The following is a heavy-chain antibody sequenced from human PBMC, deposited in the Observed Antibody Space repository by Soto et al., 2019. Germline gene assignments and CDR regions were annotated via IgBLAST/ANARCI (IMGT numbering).Heavy chain of an antibody. CDR3: ARVRIAAAGIPEY. D-gene: IGHD6-13*01. CDR1: GGSISSSNW. Sequence: QVQLQESGPGLVKPSGTLSLTCAVSGGSISSSNWWSWVRQPPGKGLEWIGEIYHSGSTNYNPSLQIRVTISVDKSKNQFSLKLSSVTAADTAVYYCARVRIAAAGIPEYWGQGTLVTVSS. CDR2: IYHSGST. J-gene: IGHJ4*02. V-gene: IGHV4-4*02.